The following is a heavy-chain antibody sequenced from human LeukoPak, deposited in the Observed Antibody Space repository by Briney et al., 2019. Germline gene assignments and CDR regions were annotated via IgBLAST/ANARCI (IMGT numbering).Heavy chain of an antibody. V-gene: IGHV3-48*03. Sequence: GGSLRLSCAASGFTFSSYEMNWVRQAPGKGLEWVSYISSSGSTIYYADSVKGRFTISRDNAKNSLYLQMNSLRAEDTAVCYCARDRYYDSSGLPAYWGQGTLVTVSS. CDR1: GFTFSSYE. J-gene: IGHJ4*02. CDR3: ARDRYYDSSGLPAY. D-gene: IGHD3-22*01. CDR2: ISSSGSTI.